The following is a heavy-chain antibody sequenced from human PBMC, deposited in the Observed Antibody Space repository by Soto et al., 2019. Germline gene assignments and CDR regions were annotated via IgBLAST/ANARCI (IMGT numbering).Heavy chain of an antibody. CDR3: ARQCYYDSSGYLANAFDI. CDR2: IYPGDSDT. Sequence: GESLKISCKGSGYSFTSYWIGWVRQMPGKGLEWMGIIYPGDSDTRYSPSFQGQVTISADKSISTAYLQWSSLKASDTAMYYCARQCYYDSSGYLANAFDIWGQGTMVTV. CDR1: GYSFTSYW. D-gene: IGHD3-22*01. J-gene: IGHJ3*02. V-gene: IGHV5-51*01.